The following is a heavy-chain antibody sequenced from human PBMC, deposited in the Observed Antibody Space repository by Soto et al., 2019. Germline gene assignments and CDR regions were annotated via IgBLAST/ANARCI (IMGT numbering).Heavy chain of an antibody. D-gene: IGHD5-18*01. CDR2: ISYDGSNK. Sequence: QVQLVESGGGVVQPGRSLRLSCAASGFTFSSYAMHWVRQAPGKGLEWVAVISYDGSNKYYAESVKGRFTISRDNSKNPLYLQMNSLRAEDTAVYYCARDGRYSYGGYYFDYWGQGTLVTVSS. CDR1: GFTFSSYA. V-gene: IGHV3-30-3*01. J-gene: IGHJ4*02. CDR3: ARDGRYSYGGYYFDY.